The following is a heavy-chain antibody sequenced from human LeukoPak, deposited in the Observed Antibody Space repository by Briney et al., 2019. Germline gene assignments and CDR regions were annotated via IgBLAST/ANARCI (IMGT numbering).Heavy chain of an antibody. J-gene: IGHJ4*02. D-gene: IGHD6-19*01. V-gene: IGHV6-1*01. Sequence: SQTLSLTCALSGDFFSSNSAAWNWIRQSPSRGLEWLGRTYYRAKWYNDYAVSVKSRITINPDTSKNQFSLQLNSVSPEDTAVYYCARDHSYTSGWYALYYFDYWGQGTLVTVSS. CDR2: TYYRAKWYN. CDR3: ARDHSYTSGWYALYYFDY. CDR1: GDFFSSNSAA.